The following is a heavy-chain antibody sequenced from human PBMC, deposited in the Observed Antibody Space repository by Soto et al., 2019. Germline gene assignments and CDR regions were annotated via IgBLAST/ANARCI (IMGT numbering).Heavy chain of an antibody. CDR1: GFTFSSYA. CDR2: ISGSGGST. Sequence: VVSLRLSCAASGFTFSSYAMSWVRQAPGKGLEWVSAISGSGGSTYYADSVKGRFTISRDNSKNTLYLQMNSLRAEDTAVYYCAKDVRLYCSGGSCYHNWFDPWGQGTLVTVSS. D-gene: IGHD2-15*01. J-gene: IGHJ5*02. V-gene: IGHV3-23*01. CDR3: AKDVRLYCSGGSCYHNWFDP.